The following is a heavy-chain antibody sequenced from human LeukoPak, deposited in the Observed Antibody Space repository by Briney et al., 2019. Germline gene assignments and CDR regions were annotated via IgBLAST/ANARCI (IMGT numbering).Heavy chain of an antibody. CDR2: IYSGGST. CDR3: ARDLSNSGSYYPYYYYGMDA. D-gene: IGHD3-10*01. V-gene: IGHV3-66*02. Sequence: GGSLRLSCAASGFTVSSNYMSWVRQAPGKGLEWVSVIYSGGSTYYADSVKGRFTISRDNSKNTLYLQMNSLRAEDTAVYYCARDLSNSGSYYPYYYYGMDAWGQGTTVTVSS. J-gene: IGHJ6*02. CDR1: GFTVSSNY.